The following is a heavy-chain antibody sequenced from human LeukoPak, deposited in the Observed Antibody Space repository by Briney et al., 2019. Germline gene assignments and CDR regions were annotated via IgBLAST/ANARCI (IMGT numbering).Heavy chain of an antibody. CDR1: GGSFSGYY. CDR3: AXXXIVTAGRKPYDF. Sequence: SETLSLTCAVYGGSFSGYYWSWIRQPPGKGLEWIGEIDHSGRTNSNASLKSRVTISVDMYKNQFSLRLSSLTAADPAVYYCAXXXIVTAGRKPYDFWDQGTLVTVSP. V-gene: IGHV4-34*01. D-gene: IGHD6-13*01. J-gene: IGHJ4*02. CDR2: IDHSGRT.